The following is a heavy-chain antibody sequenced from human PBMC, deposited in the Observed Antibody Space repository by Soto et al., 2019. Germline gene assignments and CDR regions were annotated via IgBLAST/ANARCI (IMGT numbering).Heavy chain of an antibody. CDR1: GFTSSNYW. J-gene: IGHJ4*02. V-gene: IGHV3-7*03. CDR3: ARAPDGSGAYYYFDY. Sequence: GGSLRLSCAASGFTSSNYWMSWVRQAPGKGLQWVANINRDGSERYYVDSLKGRFTISRDNAENLLYLQMNSLTDGDTAVYYCARAPDGSGAYYYFDYWGQGALVTVSP. CDR2: INRDGSER. D-gene: IGHD3-22*01.